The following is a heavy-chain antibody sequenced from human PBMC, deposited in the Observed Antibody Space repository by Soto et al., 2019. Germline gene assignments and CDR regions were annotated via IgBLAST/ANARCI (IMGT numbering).Heavy chain of an antibody. Sequence: PGGSLRLSCAASGFTFSSYAMHWVRQAPGKGLEWVAVISYDGSNKYYADSVKGRFTISRDNSKNTLYLQMNSLRAEDTAVYYCARDAADSSGSQGGMDVWGQGTTVTVSS. V-gene: IGHV3-30-3*01. CDR2: ISYDGSNK. D-gene: IGHD3-22*01. CDR1: GFTFSSYA. CDR3: ARDAADSSGSQGGMDV. J-gene: IGHJ6*02.